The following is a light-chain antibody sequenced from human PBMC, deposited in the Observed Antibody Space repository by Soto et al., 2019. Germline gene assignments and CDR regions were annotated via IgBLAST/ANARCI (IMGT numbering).Light chain of an antibody. V-gene: IGKV1-5*01. Sequence: DIQMTQSPSTLSGSVGDRVTITCRASQTISSWLAWYQQKPGKAPKLLIYDVSSLESGVPSRFSGSGSGTEFTLTITSLQPDEFATYYCQQYNSYSRTVGQGTKVDI. CDR3: QQYNSYSRT. CDR1: QTISSW. CDR2: DVS. J-gene: IGKJ1*01.